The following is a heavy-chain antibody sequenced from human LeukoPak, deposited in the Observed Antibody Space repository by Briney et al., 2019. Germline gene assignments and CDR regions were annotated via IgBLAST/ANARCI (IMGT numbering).Heavy chain of an antibody. CDR2: IYHSGST. CDR3: ARRVGATNPYFDY. Sequence: SETLSLTCTVSGYSISSGYYWGWIRQPPGKGLEWIGSIYHSGSTYYNPSLKSRVTISVDTSKNQFSLKLSSVTAADTAVYYCARRVGATNPYFDYWGQGPLVTVSS. V-gene: IGHV4-38-2*02. D-gene: IGHD1-26*01. CDR1: GYSISSGYY. J-gene: IGHJ4*02.